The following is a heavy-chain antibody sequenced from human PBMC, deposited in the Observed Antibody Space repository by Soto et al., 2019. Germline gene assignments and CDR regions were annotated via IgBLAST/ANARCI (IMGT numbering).Heavy chain of an antibody. V-gene: IGHV4-61*01. J-gene: IGHJ4*02. CDR1: GGSVSSGSSY. D-gene: IGHD4-17*01. CDR3: ARGLRDGYNN. Sequence: SETLSLTCTVSGGSVSSGSSYWRWIRQPPGKGLEWIGYIYYSGSTNYNPSLKSRVTISVDTSKNQFSLKLSSVTAADTAVYYCARGLRDGYNNWGQGTLVTVSS. CDR2: IYYSGST.